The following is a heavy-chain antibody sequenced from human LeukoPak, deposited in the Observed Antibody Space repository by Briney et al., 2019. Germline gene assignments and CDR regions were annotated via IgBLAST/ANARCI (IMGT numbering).Heavy chain of an antibody. CDR1: GFTFSDHA. V-gene: IGHV3-23*01. CDR2: INGNGGGS. J-gene: IGHJ4*02. Sequence: GGSLRLSCEASGFTFSDHAMSWVRQAPAKGLEWVSSINGNGGGSYYIDSVKGRFTISRDNSKNTLYLQMNSLRAEDTAVYYCAKVGTSYCGGDCYFDYWGQGTLVTVSS. D-gene: IGHD2-21*02. CDR3: AKVGTSYCGGDCYFDY.